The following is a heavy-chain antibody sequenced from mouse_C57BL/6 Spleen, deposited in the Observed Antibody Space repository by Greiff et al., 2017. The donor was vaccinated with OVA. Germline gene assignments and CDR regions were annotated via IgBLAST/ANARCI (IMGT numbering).Heavy chain of an antibody. D-gene: IGHD1-1*01. CDR2: INPNNGGT. CDR1: GYTFTDYY. Sequence: EVQLHQSGPELVKPGASVKISCKASGYTFTDYYMNWVKQSHGKSLEWIGDINPNNGGTSYNQKFKGKATLTVDKSSSTAYMELRSLTSEDDAVDYCARADYDGSSYYFDYWGQGTTLTVSS. V-gene: IGHV1-26*01. CDR3: ARADYDGSSYYFDY. J-gene: IGHJ2*01.